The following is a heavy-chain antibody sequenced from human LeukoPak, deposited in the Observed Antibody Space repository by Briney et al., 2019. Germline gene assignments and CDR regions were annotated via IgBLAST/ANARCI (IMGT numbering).Heavy chain of an antibody. J-gene: IGHJ4*02. Sequence: ASVKVSCKGSGYTLTELSMHWVRQAPGKGLEWMGGFDPEDGETNYAQKFQGRVTMTEDTSTDTAYMELSSLRSEHTAVYYCAADLKLVGGTHPKDYWGQGTLVTVSS. D-gene: IGHD1-26*01. CDR2: FDPEDGET. V-gene: IGHV1-24*01. CDR1: GYTLTELS. CDR3: AADLKLVGGTHPKDY.